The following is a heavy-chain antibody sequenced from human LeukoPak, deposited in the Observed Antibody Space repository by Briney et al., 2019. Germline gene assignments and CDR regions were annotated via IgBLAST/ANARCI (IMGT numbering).Heavy chain of an antibody. V-gene: IGHV3-30*03. CDR1: GFTFSSYG. CDR2: ISYDGSNK. D-gene: IGHD1-26*01. Sequence: PGGSLRLSCAASGFTFSSYGMHWVRQAPGKGLEWVAVISYDGSNKYYADSVKGRFTISRDNSKNTLYLQMNSLRAEDTAMYYCARENSDDGFDIWGQGTMVTVSS. J-gene: IGHJ3*02. CDR3: ARENSDDGFDI.